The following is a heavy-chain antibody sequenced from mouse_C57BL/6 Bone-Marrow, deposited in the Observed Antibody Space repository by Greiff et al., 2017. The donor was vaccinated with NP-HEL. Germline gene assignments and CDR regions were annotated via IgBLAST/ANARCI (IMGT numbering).Heavy chain of an antibody. V-gene: IGHV5-4*01. CDR2: ISDGGSYT. Sequence: VQLKESGGGLVKPGGSLKLSCAASGFTFSSYAMSWVRQTPEKRLEWVATISDGGSYTYYPDNVKGRFTVSRDKAKHHLYLQMSHLKSEDTAMYDWAKERPGAYWGKGTLVTVSA. CDR3: AKERPGAY. CDR1: GFTFSSYA. J-gene: IGHJ3*01.